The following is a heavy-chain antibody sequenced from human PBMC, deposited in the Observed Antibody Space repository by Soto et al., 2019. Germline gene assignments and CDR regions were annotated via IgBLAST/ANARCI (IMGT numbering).Heavy chain of an antibody. D-gene: IGHD6-6*01. CDR1: GFTFSSCS. CDR2: ISSSSSYI. CDR3: ASLSSSSSHGVY. Sequence: PGGSLRLSCAASGFTFSSCSMNWVRQAPGKGLEWVSSISSSSSYIYYADSVKGRFTISRDNAKNSLFLQMNSLRAEDTAVYYCASLSSSSSHGVYWGQGTLVTVSS. J-gene: IGHJ4*02. V-gene: IGHV3-21*01.